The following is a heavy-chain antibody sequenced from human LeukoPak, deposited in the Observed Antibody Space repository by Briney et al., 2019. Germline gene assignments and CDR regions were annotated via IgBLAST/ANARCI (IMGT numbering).Heavy chain of an antibody. J-gene: IGHJ4*02. CDR2: IIPIFGKA. CDR1: GGTFSSYA. Sequence: SVKVSCKASGGTFSSYAINWVRQAPGQGLEWMGGIIPIFGKAKYAQKFQGRVTITADESTSTAYMELSSLRSEDTAVYYCARDRLVGASTCFAYWGQGALVTVSS. CDR3: ARDRLVGASTCFAY. V-gene: IGHV1-69*13. D-gene: IGHD1-26*01.